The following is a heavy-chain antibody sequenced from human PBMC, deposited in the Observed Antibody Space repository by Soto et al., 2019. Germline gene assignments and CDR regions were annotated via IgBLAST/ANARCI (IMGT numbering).Heavy chain of an antibody. CDR2: ISYDGSNK. V-gene: IGHV3-30-3*01. Sequence: GGSLRLSCAASGFTFSSYAMHWVRQAPGKGLEWVAVISYDGSNKYYAEAVKGRFTISSDNSKNTLYLQMNSLRAEDTAVYYCARTGDYGNDAFDIWGQGTMVTVSS. J-gene: IGHJ3*02. CDR1: GFTFSSYA. CDR3: ARTGDYGNDAFDI. D-gene: IGHD3-10*01.